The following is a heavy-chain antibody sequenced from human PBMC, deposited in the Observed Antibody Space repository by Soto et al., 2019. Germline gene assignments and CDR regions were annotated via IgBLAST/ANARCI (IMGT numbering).Heavy chain of an antibody. CDR3: ARDLVVVVPAAIMGGGYYYYGMDV. CDR2: INPNSGGT. D-gene: IGHD2-2*02. J-gene: IGHJ6*02. CDR1: GYTFTGYY. Sequence: ASVKVSCKASGYTFTGYYMHWARQAPGQGLEWMGWINPNSGGTNYAQKFQGRVTMTRDTSISTAYMELSRLRSDDTAVYYCARDLVVVVPAAIMGGGYYYYGMDVWGQGTTVTVSS. V-gene: IGHV1-2*02.